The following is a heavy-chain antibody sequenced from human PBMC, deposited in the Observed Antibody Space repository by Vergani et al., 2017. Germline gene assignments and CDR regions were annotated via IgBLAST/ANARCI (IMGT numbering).Heavy chain of an antibody. Sequence: EVQLVESGGGLVKPGGSLRLSCAASGFTFSNAWMSWVRQAPGKGLEWVGRIKSKTDGGTTDYAAPVKGRFTISRDDSKNTLYLQMNSLRAEDTAVYYCARDQRGWLPAISDYLDYWGQGTLVTVSS. V-gene: IGHV3-15*01. CDR2: IKSKTDGGTT. D-gene: IGHD2-21*01. CDR3: ARDQRGWLPAISDYLDY. CDR1: GFTFSNAW. J-gene: IGHJ4*02.